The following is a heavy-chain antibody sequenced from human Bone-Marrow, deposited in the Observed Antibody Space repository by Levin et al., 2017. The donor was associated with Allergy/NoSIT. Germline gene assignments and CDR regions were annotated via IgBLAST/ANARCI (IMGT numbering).Heavy chain of an antibody. J-gene: IGHJ6*02. CDR2: ISYDGSNK. V-gene: IGHV3-30-3*01. CDR3: ARYPGAYYYDSSGYLVHYYYYGMDV. CDR1: GFTFSSYA. D-gene: IGHD3-22*01. Sequence: GGSLRLSCAASGFTFSSYAMHWVRQAPGKGLEWVAVISYDGSNKYYADSVKGRFTISRDNSKNTLYLQMNSLRAEDTAVYYCARYPGAYYYDSSGYLVHYYYYGMDVWGQGTTVTVSS.